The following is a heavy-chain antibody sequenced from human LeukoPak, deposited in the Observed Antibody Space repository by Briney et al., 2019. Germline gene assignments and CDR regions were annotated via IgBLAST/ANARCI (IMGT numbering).Heavy chain of an antibody. CDR2: ISSSGSTI. V-gene: IGHV3-48*03. Sequence: GGSLRLSCAASGFTFSSYEMNWVRLAPGKGLEWVSYISSSGSTIYYADSVKGRFTISRDNAKNSLYLQMNSLRAEDTAVYYCARTYTAMVHFDYWGQGTLVTVSS. J-gene: IGHJ4*02. CDR3: ARTYTAMVHFDY. D-gene: IGHD5-18*01. CDR1: GFTFSSYE.